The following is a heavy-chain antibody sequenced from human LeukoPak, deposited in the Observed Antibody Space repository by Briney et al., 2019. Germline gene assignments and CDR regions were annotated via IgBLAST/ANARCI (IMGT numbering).Heavy chain of an antibody. CDR1: GYTFTSYY. Sequence: GASVKVSCKASGYTFTSYYMHWVRQAPGQGLEWMGIINPSGGSTSYAQKFQGRVTMTTDTSTSTAYMELRSLRSDDTAVYYCARDYYYGSGTAGYWGQGTLVTVSS. CDR3: ARDYYYGSGTAGY. V-gene: IGHV1-46*01. CDR2: INPSGGST. D-gene: IGHD3-10*01. J-gene: IGHJ4*02.